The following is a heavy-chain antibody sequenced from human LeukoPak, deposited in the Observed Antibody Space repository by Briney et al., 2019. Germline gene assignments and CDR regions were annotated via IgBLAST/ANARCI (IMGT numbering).Heavy chain of an antibody. J-gene: IGHJ5*02. V-gene: IGHV4-59*08. D-gene: IGHD3-16*01. Sequence: SGTLSLTCTVSGGSISGFHWSWIRQPPGKGLEYIGDVFYSGGTNYNSSLKSRLTISVDTSRNQFSLKLTSVTAADTAVYYCARLYAGAYTRLDPWGQGTLVAVSS. CDR3: ARLYAGAYTRLDP. CDR2: VFYSGGT. CDR1: GGSISGFH.